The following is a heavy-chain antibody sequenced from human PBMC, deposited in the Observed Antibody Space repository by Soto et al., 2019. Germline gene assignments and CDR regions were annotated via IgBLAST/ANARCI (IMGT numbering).Heavy chain of an antibody. V-gene: IGHV5-51*01. CDR2: IYPGDSDT. Sequence: RVESLKISCKGSGYSFTSYWIGWVRQMPGKGLEWMGIIYPGDSDTRYSPSFQGQVTISADKSISTAYLQWSSLKASDTAMYYCASQSRYSSGWYAPYYGMDVWGQGTTVTVSS. J-gene: IGHJ6*02. CDR3: ASQSRYSSGWYAPYYGMDV. CDR1: GYSFTSYW. D-gene: IGHD6-19*01.